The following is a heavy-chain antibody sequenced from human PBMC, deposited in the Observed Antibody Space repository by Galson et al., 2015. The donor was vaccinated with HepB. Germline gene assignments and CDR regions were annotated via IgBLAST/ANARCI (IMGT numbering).Heavy chain of an antibody. V-gene: IGHV3-23*01. CDR1: GFIFSSYA. J-gene: IGHJ5*02. Sequence: SLRLSCAASGFIFSSYAMSWVRQAPGKGLEWVSAISGSGGNTYFADSVKGRLTISRDNSKNTLYLHMYSLRAEDTAVYYCAKDRQWLRNNWFDPWGQGTLVSVSS. CDR3: AKDRQWLRNNWFDP. D-gene: IGHD5-12*01. CDR2: ISGSGGNT.